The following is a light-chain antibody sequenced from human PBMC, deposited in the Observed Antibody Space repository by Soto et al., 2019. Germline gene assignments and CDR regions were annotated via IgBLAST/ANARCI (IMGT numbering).Light chain of an antibody. Sequence: QSALTQPASVSGSPGQSITLSCTGTSSDVGGYDYVSWYQQHPGKAPKLIISEVSNRPSGFSNRFSGSKSGNTASLTISGLQAEDEADYYCSSYSSSSIWVFGGGTKLTVL. CDR3: SSYSSSSIWV. V-gene: IGLV2-14*01. CDR2: EVS. J-gene: IGLJ3*02. CDR1: SSDVGGYDY.